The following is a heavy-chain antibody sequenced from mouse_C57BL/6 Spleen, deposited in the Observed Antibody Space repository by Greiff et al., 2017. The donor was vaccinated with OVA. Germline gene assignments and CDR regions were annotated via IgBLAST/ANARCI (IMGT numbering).Heavy chain of an antibody. CDR3: ARGDTVVATDFDY. J-gene: IGHJ2*01. V-gene: IGHV1-53*01. Sequence: QVQLQQPGTELVKPGASVKLSCKASGYTFTSYWMHWVKQRPGQGLEWIGNINPSNGGTNYNEKFKSKATLTVDKSSSTAYMQLSSLTSEDSAVYDCARGDTVVATDFDYWGQGTTLTVSS. CDR2: INPSNGGT. D-gene: IGHD1-1*01. CDR1: GYTFTSYW.